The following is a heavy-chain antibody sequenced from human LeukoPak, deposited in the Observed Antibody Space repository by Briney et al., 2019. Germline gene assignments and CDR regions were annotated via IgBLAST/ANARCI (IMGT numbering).Heavy chain of an antibody. CDR1: GFTFSSYA. J-gene: IGHJ6*03. Sequence: GGSLRLSCAASGFTFSSYAMHWVRQAPGKGLEWVSAISGSGGSTYYADSVKGRFTISRDNSKNTLYLQMNSLRAEDTAVYYCAKANSLYYYYYMDVWGKGTTVTVSS. D-gene: IGHD4-23*01. V-gene: IGHV3-23*01. CDR3: AKANSLYYYYYMDV. CDR2: ISGSGGST.